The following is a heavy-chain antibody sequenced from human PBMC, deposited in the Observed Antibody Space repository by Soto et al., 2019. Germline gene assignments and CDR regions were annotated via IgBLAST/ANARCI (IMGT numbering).Heavy chain of an antibody. Sequence: QVQLEQSGAEVKKPGASVRVSCKISGSTLSEFSMHWVRQAPGKGLEWMGGYVPEDGKTIYAPKFQDRVIMTEDTSTDTAYMELSSLRSEDTAVYSCATGVGWGFIYSLQYWGQGTPVTVSS. J-gene: IGHJ4*02. D-gene: IGHD1-26*01. CDR3: ATGVGWGFIYSLQY. CDR2: YVPEDGKT. CDR1: GSTLSEFS. V-gene: IGHV1-24*01.